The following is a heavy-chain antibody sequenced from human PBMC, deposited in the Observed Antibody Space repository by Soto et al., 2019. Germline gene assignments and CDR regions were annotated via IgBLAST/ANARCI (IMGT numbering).Heavy chain of an antibody. V-gene: IGHV1-18*01. Sequence: QVQLAQAGAEVKNPGASVTVSCKASGYSFSSYGISWVRQAPGQGLEWGGWISVHNGYTKYAAELQGRVTMTTDTSASTAYMGMKSLRSGVWAVYFWAKLEHNFGAPDYWGQGTLVTVTA. CDR3: AKLEHNFGAPDY. J-gene: IGHJ4*02. D-gene: IGHD3-16*01. CDR1: GYSFSSYG. CDR2: ISVHNGYT.